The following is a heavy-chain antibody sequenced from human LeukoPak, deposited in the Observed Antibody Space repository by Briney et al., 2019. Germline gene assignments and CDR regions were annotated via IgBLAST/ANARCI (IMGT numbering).Heavy chain of an antibody. D-gene: IGHD3-16*01. V-gene: IGHV1-2*02. CDR3: ATQRGSYLWGTDFDY. CDR2: INPKSGDT. Sequence: ASVKVSCKASRYTFTGYFMHWVRQAPGQGLEWMGWINPKSGDTKYVEKFQGRVTMTRDTSISTAYMELSRLRSDDTAVYYCATQRGSYLWGTDFDYWGQGTLVTVSS. J-gene: IGHJ4*02. CDR1: RYTFTGYF.